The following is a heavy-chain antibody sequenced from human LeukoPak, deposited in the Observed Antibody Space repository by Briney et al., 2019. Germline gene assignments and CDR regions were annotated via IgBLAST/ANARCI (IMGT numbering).Heavy chain of an antibody. D-gene: IGHD3-22*01. J-gene: IGHJ4*02. Sequence: SETLSLTCTVSGGSISSYYWSWLRQPPGKGLEWIGYIYYSGSTNYNPSLKSRVTISLDKSKNQFSLKLSSVTAADTAVYYCARHSSGYLSYFDYWGQGTLVTVSS. CDR2: IYYSGST. CDR3: ARHSSGYLSYFDY. V-gene: IGHV4-59*08. CDR1: GGSISSYY.